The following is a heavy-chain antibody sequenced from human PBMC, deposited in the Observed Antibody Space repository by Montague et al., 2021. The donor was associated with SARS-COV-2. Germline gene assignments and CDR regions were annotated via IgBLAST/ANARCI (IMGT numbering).Heavy chain of an antibody. Sequence: SETLSPTCAVYGGSFSAHSWSWIRQSPGKGLEWIGEINHRGSTTYMSSLKSRVTMSVDTSKNQFSLKMSSVTAADTAIYYCARGGLAGGNYDIWSFSYTSPLDYWGQGTQVTVSS. V-gene: IGHV4-34*01. CDR3: ARGGLAGGNYDIWSFSYTSPLDY. J-gene: IGHJ4*02. CDR1: GGSFSAHS. D-gene: IGHD3-3*01. CDR2: INHRGST.